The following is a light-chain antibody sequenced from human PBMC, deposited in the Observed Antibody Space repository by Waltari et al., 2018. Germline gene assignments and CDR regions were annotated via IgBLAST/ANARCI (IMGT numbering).Light chain of an antibody. CDR3: SSYTTNTRV. CDR1: SGDLVIGNR. J-gene: IGLJ3*02. CDR2: DVS. V-gene: IGLV2-14*03. Sequence: QSALTQPASVSGSPGQSITLSCTGTSGDLVIGNRVSWYQQYPGKAPKLMISDVSSRPPGVSVRFSGSKAGNTASLIISGLQVEDEADYYCSSYTTNTRVFGGGTKLTVL.